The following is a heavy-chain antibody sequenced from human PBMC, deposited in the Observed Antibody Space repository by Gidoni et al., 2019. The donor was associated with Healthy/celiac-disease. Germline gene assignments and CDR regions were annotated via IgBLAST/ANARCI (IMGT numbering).Heavy chain of an antibody. Sequence: QVQLVASGGGAVQPGWSLRLPCAASGSPFRSYAMHWVRKAPGKGLEWGAVISNDGSNKYYADSVKGRVTMSRDNSKNTLYLQMNSLRAEDTAVYYCARNGVIIAGDFDYWGQGTLVTVSS. CDR2: ISNDGSNK. V-gene: IGHV3-30-3*01. CDR1: GSPFRSYA. CDR3: ARNGVIIAGDFDY. J-gene: IGHJ4*02. D-gene: IGHD3-3*01.